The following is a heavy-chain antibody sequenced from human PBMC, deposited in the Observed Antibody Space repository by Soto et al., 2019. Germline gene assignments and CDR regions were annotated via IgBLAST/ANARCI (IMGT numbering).Heavy chain of an antibody. J-gene: IGHJ6*02. V-gene: IGHV1-69*13. D-gene: IGHD1-1*01. CDR2: IIPIFDTA. Sequence: GASVKVSCKASGGTFSDFTINWVRQAPGQRPEWMGGIIPIFDTANYAENFQGRVTITADESTSTSFMEVSSLRSEDTAVYYCARNGTLTGYSYGMDVWGQGTMVTVSS. CDR3: ARNGTLTGYSYGMDV. CDR1: GGTFSDFT.